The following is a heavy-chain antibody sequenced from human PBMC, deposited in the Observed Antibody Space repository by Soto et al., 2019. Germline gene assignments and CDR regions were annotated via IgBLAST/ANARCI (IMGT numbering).Heavy chain of an antibody. V-gene: IGHV4-59*01. CDR2: IYYSGST. J-gene: IGHJ4*02. D-gene: IGHD3-3*01. CDR1: GGSISSYY. Sequence: PSETLSLTCTVSGGSISSYYWSWIRQPPGKGLEWIGYIYYSGSTNYNPSLKSRVTISVDTSKNQFSLKLSSVTAADTAVYYCARAKGQRRSFDYWGQGTLVTVSS. CDR3: ARAKGQRRSFDY.